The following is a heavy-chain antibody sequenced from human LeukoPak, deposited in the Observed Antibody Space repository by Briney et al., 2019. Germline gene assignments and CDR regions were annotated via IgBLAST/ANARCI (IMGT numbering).Heavy chain of an antibody. CDR1: GFTFSSFA. V-gene: IGHV3-23*01. J-gene: IGHJ4*02. Sequence: VGSLRLSCAASGFTFSSFAMTWVRQAPGKGLEWVSVINTVGGTTDYADSVKGRFTISRDNSKSTLYLQMNSLRAEDKAVYYCAKGSGTYVWGQGTLVTV. CDR3: AKGSGTYV. CDR2: INTVGGTT. D-gene: IGHD6-19*01.